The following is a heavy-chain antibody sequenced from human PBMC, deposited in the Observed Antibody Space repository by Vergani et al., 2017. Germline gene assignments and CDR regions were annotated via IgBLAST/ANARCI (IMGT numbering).Heavy chain of an antibody. CDR3: ASFDLGYCSSTSCYYFDY. D-gene: IGHD2-2*01. CDR2: IYHSGST. Sequence: QVQLQESGPGLVKPSETLSLTCSVSGYSISSGYYWGWTRQPPGKGLEWIGSIYHSGSTYYNPSLKSRVTISVDTSKNQFSLRLSSVTAAGTAGYYCASFDLGYCSSTSCYYFDYWGQGTLVTVSS. J-gene: IGHJ4*02. CDR1: GYSISSGYY. V-gene: IGHV4-38-2*02.